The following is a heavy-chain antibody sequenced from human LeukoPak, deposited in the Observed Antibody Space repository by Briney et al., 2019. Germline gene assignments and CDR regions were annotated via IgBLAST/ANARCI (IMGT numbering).Heavy chain of an antibody. CDR1: GGSISSGNYY. V-gene: IGHV4-61*02. D-gene: IGHD2-2*01. J-gene: IGHJ3*02. CDR3: ARRYCSSTNCHDAFDI. CDR2: SYTSGST. Sequence: SETLCLTCSVSGGSISSGNYYWSWIRQPAGKGLEWIGRSYTSGSTNYNPSLKSRVTISVDTSKNQFSLRLNSVTAADTAVYYCARRYCSSTNCHDAFDIWGQGTMVTVSS.